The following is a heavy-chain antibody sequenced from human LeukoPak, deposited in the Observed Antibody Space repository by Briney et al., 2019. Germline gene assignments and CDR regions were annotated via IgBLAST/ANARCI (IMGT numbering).Heavy chain of an antibody. J-gene: IGHJ4*02. CDR1: GGSFSGYY. D-gene: IGHD1-1*01. CDR3: ARGIDSTYHRVFDY. V-gene: IGHV4-34*01. CDR2: INHTGST. Sequence: SETLSLTCAVYGGSFSGYYWSWIRQPPGKGLEWIGEINHTGSTNYNPSLKSRVTMSVDTSKNQFSLKLSSVTAADTAVYYCARGIDSTYHRVFDYWGQGTLVTVSS.